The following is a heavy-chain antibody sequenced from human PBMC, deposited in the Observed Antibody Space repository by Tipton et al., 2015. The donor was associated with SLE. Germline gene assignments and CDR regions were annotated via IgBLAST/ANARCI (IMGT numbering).Heavy chain of an antibody. J-gene: IGHJ4*01. CDR1: GFTFRSYW. CDR2: IYTDGSRT. CDR3: ARGESSGYYVDY. D-gene: IGHD3-22*01. V-gene: IGHV3-74*01. Sequence: SLRLSCAASGFTFRSYWMHWIRQGPGKGLVWVSRIYTDGSRTHYADSVRGRFTISRDNAKNTLYLQMNSLRAEDTAAYFCARGESSGYYVDYWGHGTLVTVSS.